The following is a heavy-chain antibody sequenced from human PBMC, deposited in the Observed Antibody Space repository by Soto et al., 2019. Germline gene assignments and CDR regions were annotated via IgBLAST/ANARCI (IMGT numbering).Heavy chain of an antibody. V-gene: IGHV4-59*01. CDR1: GGSISGYY. CDR2: IYYSGPT. J-gene: IGHJ6*03. CDR3: ARLTGGAYLSFYYYIGV. Sequence: QVQLQESGPGLVKPSETLSLTCTVSGGSISGYYWSWIRQPPAKGLEWIGYIYYSGPTNYDPTLKSRVTMSVDTSKNQFSLKLSSVTAADTAVYYCARLTGGAYLSFYYYIGVWGKGTKVTVSS. D-gene: IGHD2-8*02.